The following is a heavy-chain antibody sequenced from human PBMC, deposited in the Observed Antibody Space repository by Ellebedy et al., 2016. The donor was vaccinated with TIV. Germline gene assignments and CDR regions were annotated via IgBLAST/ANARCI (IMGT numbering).Heavy chain of an antibody. Sequence: GRFTISRDNAKNTLYLQMNTLRVDDTAVYYCARDRAGAAGTGVGDYWGQGTLVTVSS. CDR3: ARDRAGAAGTGVGDY. D-gene: IGHD6-13*01. V-gene: IGHV3-48*03. J-gene: IGHJ4*02.